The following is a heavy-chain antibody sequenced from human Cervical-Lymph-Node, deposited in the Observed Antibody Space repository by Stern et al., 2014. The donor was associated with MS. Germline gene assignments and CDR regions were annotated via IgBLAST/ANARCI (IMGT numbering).Heavy chain of an antibody. CDR2: IYYSGST. CDR1: GGSISSSSYY. V-gene: IGHV4-39*01. CDR3: ARHEKVGANSDY. Sequence: QVQLQESGPGLVKPSETLSLTCTVSGGSISSSSYYWGWIRQPPGKGLEWIGSIYYSGSTYYNPSLKSRVTISVDTSKNQFSLKRTSVTAADTAVYYCARHEKVGANSDYWGQGTLVTVSS. D-gene: IGHD1-26*01. J-gene: IGHJ4*02.